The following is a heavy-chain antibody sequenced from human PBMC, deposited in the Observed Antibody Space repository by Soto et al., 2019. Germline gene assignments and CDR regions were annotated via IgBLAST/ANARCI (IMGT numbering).Heavy chain of an antibody. Sequence: SETLSLTCTVSGGSISSSSYYWGWIRQPPGKGLEWIGSIYYSGSTYYNPSLKSRVTISVDTSKNQFSLKLSSVTAADTAVYYCARHALGSSGWYLSTGDFDYWGQGTLVTVSS. D-gene: IGHD6-19*01. J-gene: IGHJ4*02. CDR1: GGSISSSSYY. CDR3: ARHALGSSGWYLSTGDFDY. CDR2: IYYSGST. V-gene: IGHV4-39*01.